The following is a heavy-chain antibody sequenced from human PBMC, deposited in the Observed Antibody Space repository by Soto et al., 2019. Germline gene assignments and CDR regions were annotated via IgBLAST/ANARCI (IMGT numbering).Heavy chain of an antibody. V-gene: IGHV3-23*01. CDR2: IGGSGRTT. CDR1: AFTFNNYA. D-gene: IGHD3-22*01. J-gene: IGHJ4*02. Sequence: EVQLLESGGGLVQPGGSLSLSCAASAFTFNNYAMSWVRQAPGKGLEWVSGIGGSGRTTYYADSVKGRFTISRDNSNNSLFLQMNSLRAEDTAVYYCAISRYSDSSGDFYDYWGQGTLVTVST. CDR3: AISRYSDSSGDFYDY.